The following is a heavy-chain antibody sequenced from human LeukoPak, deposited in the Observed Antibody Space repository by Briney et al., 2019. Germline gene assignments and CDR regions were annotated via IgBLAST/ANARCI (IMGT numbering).Heavy chain of an antibody. J-gene: IGHJ5*02. D-gene: IGHD1-26*01. CDR1: GGTFSSYA. V-gene: IGHV1-69*13. Sequence: ASVKVSCKASGGTFSSYAISWVRQAPGQGLEWMGGIIPIFGTANYAQKFQGRVTITADESTSTAYMELSSLRSGDTAVYYCAMTSYSGSYYWFDPWGQGTLVTVSS. CDR3: AMTSYSGSYYWFDP. CDR2: IIPIFGTA.